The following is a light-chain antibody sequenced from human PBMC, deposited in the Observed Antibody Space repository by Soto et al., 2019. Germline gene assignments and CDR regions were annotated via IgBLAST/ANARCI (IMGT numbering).Light chain of an antibody. CDR3: QQCGSSPWT. V-gene: IGKV3-20*01. J-gene: IGKJ1*01. CDR1: QSVSSYY. Sequence: EMVLTQSPGTLSLSPGERATLSCRASQSVSSYYLAWYQQKPGQAPRLLIYAASSRATGIPDRFSGGESGTDFTLTISRLEPEDFAVYYCQQCGSSPWTFGQGTKVEIK. CDR2: AAS.